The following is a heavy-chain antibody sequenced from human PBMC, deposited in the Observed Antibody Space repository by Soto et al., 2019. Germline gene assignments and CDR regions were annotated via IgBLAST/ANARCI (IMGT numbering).Heavy chain of an antibody. V-gene: IGHV3-23*01. CDR3: AKDLQPDGAWDFDY. CDR1: GVIFNDYA. J-gene: IGHJ4*02. Sequence: GGSLRLSCAASGVIFNDYAMSWVRQAPGKGLEWVSAIGTSGSTTYYADSVKGRFTISRDNSKNMVYLQMFNLRGEDTAVYYCAKDLQPDGAWDFDYWGQGTLVTVSS. D-gene: IGHD4-17*01. CDR2: IGTSGSTT.